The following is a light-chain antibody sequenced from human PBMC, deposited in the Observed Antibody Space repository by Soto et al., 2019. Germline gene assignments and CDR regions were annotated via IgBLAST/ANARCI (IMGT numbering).Light chain of an antibody. J-gene: IGKJ1*01. CDR3: QQYNSYPWT. CDR2: DAS. Sequence: PMAHSVASLSAPVEDSVTNTCRASQSTSSYLAWYQQKPGKAPKLLIYDASSLESGVPQRFSGSGSGTEFTLTISSLQPDDFATYYCQQYNSYPWTFGQGTKVDIK. V-gene: IGKV1-5*01. CDR1: QSTSSY.